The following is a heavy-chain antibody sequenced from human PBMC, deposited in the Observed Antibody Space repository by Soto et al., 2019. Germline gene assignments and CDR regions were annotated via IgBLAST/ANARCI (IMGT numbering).Heavy chain of an antibody. CDR1: GYTFTSYD. CDR3: ARGPYGAHPIDY. D-gene: IGHD4-17*01. CDR2: MNPNSGNT. J-gene: IGHJ4*02. V-gene: IGHV1-8*01. Sequence: QVQLVQSGAEVKKPGASVKVSCKASGYTFTSYDINWVRQATGQGLEWMGWMNPNSGNTGYAQKFQGRVTMTRNTSISTAYKELSRLRTEDTAVYYCARGPYGAHPIDYWGQGTLVTVSS.